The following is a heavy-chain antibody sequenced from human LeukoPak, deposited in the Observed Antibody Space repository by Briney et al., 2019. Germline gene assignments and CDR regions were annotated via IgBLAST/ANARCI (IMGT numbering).Heavy chain of an antibody. CDR3: GRAFPPLRTSSAGDL. CDR1: GFTFSDYD. CDR2: ISYLSSHV. Sequence: GGSLRPSCSASGFTFSDYDMNWVRQAPGKGLEWVSSISYLSSHVYYGDSVKGRFSISRDNAKNSLYLQMNSLGAEDTAIYYCGRAFPPLRTSSAGDLWGQGILVTVSS. J-gene: IGHJ4*02. V-gene: IGHV3-21*01. D-gene: IGHD3-16*01.